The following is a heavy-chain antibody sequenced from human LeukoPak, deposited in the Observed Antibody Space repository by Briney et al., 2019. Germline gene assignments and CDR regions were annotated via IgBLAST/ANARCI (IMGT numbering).Heavy chain of an antibody. Sequence: SETLSLTCTVSGVSISSSGYYWGWIRQPPGKGLEWIGSIYYSGSTYYNPSLKSRVTISVDTSKNQFSLKLSSVTAADTAVYYCARHEDADWFGGTGGSSPFDYWGQGTLVTVSS. J-gene: IGHJ4*02. CDR2: IYYSGST. D-gene: IGHD3-10*01. CDR1: GVSISSSGYY. V-gene: IGHV4-39*01. CDR3: ARHEDADWFGGTGGSSPFDY.